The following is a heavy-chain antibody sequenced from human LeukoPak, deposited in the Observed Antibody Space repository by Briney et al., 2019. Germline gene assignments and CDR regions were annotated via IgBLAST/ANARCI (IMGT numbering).Heavy chain of an antibody. CDR1: GFTFSSYW. Sequence: GGSLRISCAASGFTFSSYWMSWVRQAPGKGLEWVANIKQDGSEKYYVDSVKGRFTISRDNAKNSLYLQMNSLRAEDTAVYYCAKDLSLRYFDWLIDAFDIWGQGTMVTVSS. D-gene: IGHD3-9*01. V-gene: IGHV3-7*03. CDR2: IKQDGSEK. J-gene: IGHJ3*02. CDR3: AKDLSLRYFDWLIDAFDI.